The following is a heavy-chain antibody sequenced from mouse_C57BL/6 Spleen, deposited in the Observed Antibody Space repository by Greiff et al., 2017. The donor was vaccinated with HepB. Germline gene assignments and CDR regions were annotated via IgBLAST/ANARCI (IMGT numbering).Heavy chain of an antibody. CDR1: GYSITSSYY. CDR3: ARRDYYGSSYYFDY. D-gene: IGHD1-1*01. J-gene: IGHJ2*01. CDR2: ISYDGSN. V-gene: IGHV3-6*01. Sequence: EVQLQESGPGLVKPSQSLSLTCSVTGYSITSSYYWNWIRQFPGNKLEWMGYISYDGSNNYNPSLKNRISITRDTSKNQFFLKLNSVTTEDTATYYCARRDYYGSSYYFDYWGQGTTLTVSS.